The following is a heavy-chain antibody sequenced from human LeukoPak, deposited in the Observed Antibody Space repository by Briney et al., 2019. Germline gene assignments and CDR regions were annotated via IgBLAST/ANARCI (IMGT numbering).Heavy chain of an antibody. CDR2: IIPILGIA. D-gene: IGHD6-13*01. Sequence: SVKVSCRASGGTFSSYAISWVRQAPGQGLGWMGRIIPILGIANYAQKFQGRVTITADKSTSTAYMELSSLRSEDTAVYYCARAQQQLVFAWFDPWGQGTLVTVSS. CDR3: ARAQQQLVFAWFDP. CDR1: GGTFSSYA. J-gene: IGHJ5*02. V-gene: IGHV1-69*04.